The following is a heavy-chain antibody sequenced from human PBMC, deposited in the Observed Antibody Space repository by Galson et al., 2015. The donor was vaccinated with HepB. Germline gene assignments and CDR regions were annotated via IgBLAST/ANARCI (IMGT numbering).Heavy chain of an antibody. D-gene: IGHD1-26*01. Sequence: SLRLSCAASGFTFSSYGMHWVRQAPGKGPEWVAVISYDGSNKYYADSVKGRFTISRDNSKNTLYLQMNSLRAEDTAVYYCAKEAIVSNYYGMDVWGQGTTVTVSS. J-gene: IGHJ6*02. CDR1: GFTFSSYG. V-gene: IGHV3-30*18. CDR3: AKEAIVSNYYGMDV. CDR2: ISYDGSNK.